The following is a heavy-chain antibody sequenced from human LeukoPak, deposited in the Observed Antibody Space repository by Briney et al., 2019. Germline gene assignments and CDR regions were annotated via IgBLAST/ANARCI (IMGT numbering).Heavy chain of an antibody. J-gene: IGHJ4*02. Sequence: ASVRVSSKASGYTFTTYGINWVRQAPGQGLEWMGRMNANSGNTGYAQKLQSRVTITRNTSISTAYMELSSLRSEDTAVYYCARGRGGKYIWNRFDYRGQGTLVTVSS. CDR2: MNANSGNT. CDR1: GYTFTTYG. D-gene: IGHD1-20*01. V-gene: IGHV1-8*02. CDR3: ARGRGGKYIWNRFDY.